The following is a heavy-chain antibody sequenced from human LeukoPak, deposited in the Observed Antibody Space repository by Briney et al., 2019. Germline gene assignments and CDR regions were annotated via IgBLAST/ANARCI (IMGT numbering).Heavy chain of an antibody. CDR1: GFTFSSYW. CDR3: VRGYSFGPYGMDV. J-gene: IGHJ6*02. V-gene: IGHV3-74*01. D-gene: IGHD2-15*01. Sequence: GGSLRLSCTASGFTFSSYWMHWVRQAPGKGLVWVSRINSDGSITDYADSVKGRFTISRDNAKNTLYLQMDSLRAEDTGVYFCVRGYSFGPYGMDVWGQGTTVTVSS. CDR2: INSDGSIT.